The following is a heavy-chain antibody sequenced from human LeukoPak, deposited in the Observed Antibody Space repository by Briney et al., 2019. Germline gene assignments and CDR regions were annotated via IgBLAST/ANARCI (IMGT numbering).Heavy chain of an antibody. CDR3: ARKGATTYYFEY. CDR1: GGSINNGGYY. D-gene: IGHD5-24*01. V-gene: IGHV4-31*03. Sequence: SETLSLTCTVSGGSINNGGYYWSWLRQHPGKGLEWIGYIYYSGSTYYNPSLKSRVTISVDTSKNQFSLNLSSVTAADTAVYYCARKGATTYYFEYWGQGTLVTVSS. CDR2: IYYSGST. J-gene: IGHJ4*02.